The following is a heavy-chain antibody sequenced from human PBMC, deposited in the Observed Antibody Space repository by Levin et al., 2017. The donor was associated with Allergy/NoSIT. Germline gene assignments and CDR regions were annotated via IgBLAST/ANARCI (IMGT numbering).Heavy chain of an antibody. CDR3: AKGDNSGWYSCTDY. CDR1: GFTFSRYA. CDR2: ISASGDST. J-gene: IGHJ4*02. V-gene: IGHV3-23*01. Sequence: GESLKISCAASGFTFSRYAMSWVRQAPGQGLEWVSAISASGDSTYYADSVKGRFTISRDNSKNTLYLQMNGLRADDTAVYYCAKGDNSGWYSCTDYWGQGTLATVSS. D-gene: IGHD6-19*01.